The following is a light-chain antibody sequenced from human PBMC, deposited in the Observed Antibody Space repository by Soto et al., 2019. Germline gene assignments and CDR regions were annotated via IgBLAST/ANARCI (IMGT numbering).Light chain of an antibody. V-gene: IGLV7-43*01. CDR1: AGAVSTTNW. CDR2: STN. CDR3: SLYYRGANLV. Sequence: QTVVTQEPSLVVSPGETVSLTCASSAGAVSTTNWPNWFQQKPGQAPRALIYSTNNKHSWTPARFSGSLLGGKAVLTLSGAQPEDEGDYYCSLYYRGANLVVGGGTKLTVL. J-gene: IGLJ3*02.